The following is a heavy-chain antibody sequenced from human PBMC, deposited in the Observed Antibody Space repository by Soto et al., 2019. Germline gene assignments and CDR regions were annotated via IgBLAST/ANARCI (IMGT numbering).Heavy chain of an antibody. Sequence: EVQLVESGGGLVQPGGSLKLSCAASGFTFSDSAMHWVRQASGKGPVWVGRIRSKVNTYATAYSASVKGRFTISRDDSMNTAYLQMNSLKTEDTAVYYCTRRRDWTAMDPLDYWGQGTLVTVSS. V-gene: IGHV3-73*02. CDR3: TRRRDWTAMDPLDY. CDR2: IRSKVNTYAT. CDR1: GFTFSDSA. D-gene: IGHD5-18*01. J-gene: IGHJ4*02.